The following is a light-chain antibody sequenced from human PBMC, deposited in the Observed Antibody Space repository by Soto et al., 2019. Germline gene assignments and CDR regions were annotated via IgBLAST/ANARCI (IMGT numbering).Light chain of an antibody. CDR1: QSTSSY. Sequence: DIQMTQSPSSLSASVGDRVTITCRASQSTSSYLNWYQQKPGKAPKLLIYAESNLQSGVPSSFSGSGSGTDFTLTIISLQPEDFATYYCQQSYSTLGLTFGGGTKVDIK. J-gene: IGKJ4*01. CDR3: QQSYSTLGLT. CDR2: AES. V-gene: IGKV1-39*01.